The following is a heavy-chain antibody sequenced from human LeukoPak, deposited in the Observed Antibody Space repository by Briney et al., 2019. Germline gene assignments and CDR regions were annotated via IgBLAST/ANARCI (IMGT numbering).Heavy chain of an antibody. CDR1: GYSISSGYY. J-gene: IGHJ3*02. V-gene: IGHV4-38-2*02. CDR3: ARDIPAGIAVAGDAFDI. Sequence: SETLSLTCAVSGYSISSGYYWGWIRQPPGKGLEWIGSIYHSGSTYYNPSLKSRVTISVDTSKNQFSLKLSSVTAADTAVYYCARDIPAGIAVAGDAFDIWGQGTMVTASS. D-gene: IGHD6-19*01. CDR2: IYHSGST.